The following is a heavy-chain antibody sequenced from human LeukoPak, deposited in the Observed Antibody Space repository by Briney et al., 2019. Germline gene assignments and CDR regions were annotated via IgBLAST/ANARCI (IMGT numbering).Heavy chain of an antibody. Sequence: SETLSLTCTVSGGSISSYYWSWIRQPAGKGLEWIGRIYTSGSTNYSPSLKSRVTMSVDTSKNQFSLKLSSVTAADTAVYYCARESKCSSTSCYFHYFDYWGQGTLVTVSS. CDR2: IYTSGST. CDR3: ARESKCSSTSCYFHYFDY. CDR1: GGSISSYY. J-gene: IGHJ4*02. V-gene: IGHV4-4*07. D-gene: IGHD2-2*01.